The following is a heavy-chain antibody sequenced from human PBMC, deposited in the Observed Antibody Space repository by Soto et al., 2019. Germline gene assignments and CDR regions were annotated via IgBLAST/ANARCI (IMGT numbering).Heavy chain of an antibody. J-gene: IGHJ3*01. Sequence: EVQLLESGGRLVQPGGSLRLSCAASGFNFGLYAMTWVRQAPGKRLEWVSEISSSIGRTTRYADSVKGGFTISRANSKNTLYMQMNSLRADDTAVYFCAPMTVLATSAFDVGGQGTMVTVSS. D-gene: IGHD5-12*01. CDR2: ISSSIGRTT. V-gene: IGHV3-23*01. CDR3: APMTVLATSAFDV. CDR1: GFNFGLYA.